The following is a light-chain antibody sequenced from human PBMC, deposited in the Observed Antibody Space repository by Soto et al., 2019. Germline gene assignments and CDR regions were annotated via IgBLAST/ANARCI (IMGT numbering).Light chain of an antibody. J-gene: IGKJ4*01. CDR3: QQCYDWPLT. CDR1: QSVSSS. CDR2: GAS. Sequence: EIVMTQSPVTLSVSPGERATLSCRASQSVSSSLAWYQQKPGQSPRLLIYGASTRATGVPARFSGSGSGTEFTLTISSLQSEDFAAYYCQQCYDWPLTFGGGLKVEIE. V-gene: IGKV3-15*01.